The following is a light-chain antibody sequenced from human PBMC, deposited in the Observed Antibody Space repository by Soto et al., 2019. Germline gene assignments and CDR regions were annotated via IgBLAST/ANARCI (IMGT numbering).Light chain of an antibody. Sequence: DIQMTQSPSSLSASVGDRVSIACRASQSISTYLTWYQQKPGNAPRVLIYATSTLQSGVPSRFSGSGSGTEFTLTISGLQPDDFAIYYCQQSYSSPRTFGQGTKVDIK. CDR2: ATS. V-gene: IGKV1-39*01. CDR1: QSISTY. CDR3: QQSYSSPRT. J-gene: IGKJ1*01.